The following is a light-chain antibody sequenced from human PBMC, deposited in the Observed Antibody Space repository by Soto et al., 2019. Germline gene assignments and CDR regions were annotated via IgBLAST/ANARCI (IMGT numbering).Light chain of an antibody. Sequence: QSVLTQPASVSGSPGQSITISCTGTSGDVGGYNDVSWYQRHPWKAPKLIIYDVTNRPSGVSDRFSGFKSGNTASLTISGLRAEDDGDYYCSSYRSRTFVLFGGGTKRTVL. CDR2: DVT. CDR3: SSYRSRTFVL. V-gene: IGLV2-14*01. CDR1: SGDVGGYND. J-gene: IGLJ2*01.